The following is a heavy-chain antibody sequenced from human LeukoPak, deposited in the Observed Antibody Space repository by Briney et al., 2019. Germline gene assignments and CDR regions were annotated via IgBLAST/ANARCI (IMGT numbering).Heavy chain of an antibody. CDR3: ARLPHIVGAGFDY. V-gene: IGHV1-18*01. J-gene: IGHJ4*02. Sequence: GASVKVSCKASGYTFTDYFMHWVRQAPGQGLEWMGWISAYNGNTNYAQKLQGRVTMTTDTSTSTAYMELSSLRSEDTAVYYCARLPHIVGAGFDYWGQGTLVTVSS. CDR1: GYTFTDYF. D-gene: IGHD1-26*01. CDR2: ISAYNGNT.